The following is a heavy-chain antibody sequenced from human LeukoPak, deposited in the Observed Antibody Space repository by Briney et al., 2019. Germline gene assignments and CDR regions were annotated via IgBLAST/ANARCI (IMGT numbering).Heavy chain of an antibody. CDR1: GGSISSYY. CDR3: ARGPVDTAMVTFDY. CDR2: IYYSGST. D-gene: IGHD5-18*01. J-gene: IGHJ4*02. Sequence: SETLSLTCTVSGGSISSYYWSWIRQPPGKGLEWIGYIYYSGSTNYNPSLKSRVTISVDTSKNQFSLKLSSVTAADTAVYYCARGPVDTAMVTFDYWGQGTLVTVSS. V-gene: IGHV4-59*01.